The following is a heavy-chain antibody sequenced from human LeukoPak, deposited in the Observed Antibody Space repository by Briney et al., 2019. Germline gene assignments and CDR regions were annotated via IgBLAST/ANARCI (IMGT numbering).Heavy chain of an antibody. D-gene: IGHD4-17*01. V-gene: IGHV1-2*02. J-gene: IGHJ6*02. Sequence: ASVKVSCKASGYTFTGYYMHWVRQAPGQGLEWMGWINLNSGGTNYAQKFQGRVTMTRDTSISTAYMELSRLRSDDTAVYYCARTRGVTTVTTGKHYYYYYGMDVWGQGTTVTVSS. CDR2: INLNSGGT. CDR1: GYTFTGYY. CDR3: ARTRGVTTVTTGKHYYYYYGMDV.